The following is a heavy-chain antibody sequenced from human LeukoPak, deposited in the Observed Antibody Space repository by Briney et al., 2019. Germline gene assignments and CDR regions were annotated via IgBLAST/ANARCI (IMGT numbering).Heavy chain of an antibody. Sequence: PGGSLRLSCAASGFTFSSYSMNWVRQAPGKGLEWVSSISSSSSYIYYADSVKGRFTISRDNAKNSLYPQMNSLRAEDTAVYYCARDYVAGPETNWFDPWGQGTLVTVSS. CDR3: ARDYVAGPETNWFDP. D-gene: IGHD6-19*01. J-gene: IGHJ5*02. V-gene: IGHV3-21*01. CDR1: GFTFSSYS. CDR2: ISSSSSYI.